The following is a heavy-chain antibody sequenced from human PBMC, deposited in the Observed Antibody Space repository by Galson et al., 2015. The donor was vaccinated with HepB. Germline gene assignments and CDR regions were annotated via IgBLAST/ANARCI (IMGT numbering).Heavy chain of an antibody. J-gene: IGHJ4*02. V-gene: IGHV3-74*01. CDR3: VSQYSSNGAWYTFDY. D-gene: IGHD2-8*01. CDR1: GFTFSNYW. CDR2: INSDGSIT. Sequence: SLRLSCAASGFTFSNYWMHWVRQGPGKGLVWVSRINSDGSITNYADSVKGRFTISRDNAKNTLYLQMNSLRVEDTAVYYCVSQYSSNGAWYTFDYWGQGTLVTVSS.